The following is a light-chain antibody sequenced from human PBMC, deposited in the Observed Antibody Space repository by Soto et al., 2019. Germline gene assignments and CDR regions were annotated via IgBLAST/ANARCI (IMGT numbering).Light chain of an antibody. V-gene: IGKV1-5*01. CDR1: QSISSW. CDR2: DAS. CDR3: QQYNSYSGT. Sequence: DIQMTQSPSTLSASVGDRVTITGRASQSISSWLAWYQQKPGKAPKLLIYDASSLESGAPSRFSGRGSGTEFTLTISSLQPDDFATYYCQQYNSYSGTFGQGTKVEIK. J-gene: IGKJ1*01.